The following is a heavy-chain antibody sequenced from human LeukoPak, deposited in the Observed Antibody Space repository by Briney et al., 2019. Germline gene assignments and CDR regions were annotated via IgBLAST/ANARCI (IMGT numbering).Heavy chain of an antibody. J-gene: IGHJ3*02. CDR3: ARYQTPIAAAGSRYAFDI. CDR2: IYYSGST. Sequence: SETLSLTCTVSGGSISSSSYYWDWIRQPPGKGLEWIGYIYYSGSTNYNPSLKSRVTMSVDTSKNQFSLKLSSVTAADTAVYYCARYQTPIAAAGSRYAFDIWGQGTMVTVSS. V-gene: IGHV4-61*05. D-gene: IGHD6-13*01. CDR1: GGSISSSSYY.